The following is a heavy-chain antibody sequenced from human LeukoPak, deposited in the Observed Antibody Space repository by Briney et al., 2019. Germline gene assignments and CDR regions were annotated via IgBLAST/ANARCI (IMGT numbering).Heavy chain of an antibody. D-gene: IGHD3-10*01. CDR2: IYSGGST. Sequence: QTGGSLRLSCAASGFTFSSYAMSWVRQAPGKGLEWVSLIYSGGSTYYADSVKGRFTISRDNSRNTVFLQMNSLRGEDTAIYYCARVQGGGFRTADFWGQGTVVTVSS. CDR3: ARVQGGGFRTADF. CDR1: GFTFSSYA. V-gene: IGHV3-66*01. J-gene: IGHJ4*02.